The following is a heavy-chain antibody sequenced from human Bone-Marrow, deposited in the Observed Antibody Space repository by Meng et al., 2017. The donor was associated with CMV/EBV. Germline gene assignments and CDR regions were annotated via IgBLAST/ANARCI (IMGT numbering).Heavy chain of an antibody. CDR1: GFTFSSYS. CDR3: ARVAKGRDVFDI. Sequence: GGSLKISCAASGFTFSSYSMNWVRQAPGKGLEWVGRTRDKVNSYTTEYAASVKGRFTFSRDDSKNSLYLQMNSLKTEDTAVYYCARVAKGRDVFDIWGQGTMVTVSS. V-gene: IGHV3-72*01. CDR2: TRDKVNSYTT. J-gene: IGHJ3*02.